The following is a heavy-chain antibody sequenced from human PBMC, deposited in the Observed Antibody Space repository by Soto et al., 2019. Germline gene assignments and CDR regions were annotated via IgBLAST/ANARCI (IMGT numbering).Heavy chain of an antibody. Sequence: EVQLEESGGGSVQLGESLRVSCVASGFSFRNQWMHWVRQVAGKGLVWVSRINGDGTRTSYADFVKGRFTVSRDNARNLLFLQLNSLTVDDSGVYHCARGGAAGRGDAIDMWGPGRTVAVTS. CDR3: ARGGAAGRGDAIDM. CDR1: GFSFRNQW. CDR2: INGDGTRT. D-gene: IGHD3-10*01. V-gene: IGHV3-74*01. J-gene: IGHJ3*02.